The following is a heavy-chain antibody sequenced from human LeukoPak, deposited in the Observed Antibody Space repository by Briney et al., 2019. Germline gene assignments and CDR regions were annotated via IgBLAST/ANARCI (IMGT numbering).Heavy chain of an antibody. J-gene: IGHJ4*02. V-gene: IGHV1-46*01. CDR2: ITPSDGGT. D-gene: IGHD6-13*01. CDR3: ARENRGDPTAAPDY. Sequence: ASVRVSCKTSGYTFSNYFIHWVRQAPGQGLDWMGIITPSDGGTIYARKFQGGVTMTSDTSTSTVYMEVSSLKSEDMAVYYCARENRGDPTAAPDYWGQGTLVTVSP. CDR1: GYTFSNYF.